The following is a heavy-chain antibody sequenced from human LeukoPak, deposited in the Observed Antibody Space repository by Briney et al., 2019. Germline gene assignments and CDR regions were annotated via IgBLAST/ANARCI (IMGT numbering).Heavy chain of an antibody. D-gene: IGHD3-22*01. CDR2: IRYDGSNK. CDR1: GFTFSSYG. Sequence: PGGSLRLSCAASGFTFSSYGMHWVRQAPGKGLEWVAFIRYDGSNKYYADSVKGRFTISRDNSKNTLYLQMNSLRAEDTAVYYCAKGFTYYYDSSGYFGGQGTLVTVSS. J-gene: IGHJ4*02. CDR3: AKGFTYYYDSSGYF. V-gene: IGHV3-30*02.